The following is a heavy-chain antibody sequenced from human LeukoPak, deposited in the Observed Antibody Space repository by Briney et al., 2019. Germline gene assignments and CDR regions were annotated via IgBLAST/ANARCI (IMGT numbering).Heavy chain of an antibody. Sequence: GASVKVSCKASGYTFTSYGINWVRQATGQGLQWMGWMNPNSGHTGYAQKFQGRVTITRNTSISTAYMDLSSLRSEDTAVYYCARGRASAGGYSGYDWGDWFDPWGQGTLVTVSS. CDR3: ARGRASAGGYSGYDWGDWFDP. V-gene: IGHV1-8*03. J-gene: IGHJ5*02. D-gene: IGHD5-12*01. CDR2: MNPNSGHT. CDR1: GYTFTSYG.